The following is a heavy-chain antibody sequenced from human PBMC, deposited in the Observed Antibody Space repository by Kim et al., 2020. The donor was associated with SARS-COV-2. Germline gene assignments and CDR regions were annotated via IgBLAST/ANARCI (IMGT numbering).Heavy chain of an antibody. CDR3: ARDLDSSSWSAPNDY. CDR1: GGTFSSYA. Sequence: SVKVSCKASGGTFSSYAISWVRQAPGQGLEWMGRIIPILGIANYAQKFQGRVTITADKSTSTAYMELSSLRSEDTAVYYCARDLDSSSWSAPNDYWGQGTLVTVSS. V-gene: IGHV1-69*04. D-gene: IGHD6-13*01. J-gene: IGHJ4*02. CDR2: IIPILGIA.